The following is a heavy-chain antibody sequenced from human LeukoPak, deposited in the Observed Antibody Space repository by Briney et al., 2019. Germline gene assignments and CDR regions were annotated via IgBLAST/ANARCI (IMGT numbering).Heavy chain of an antibody. J-gene: IGHJ4*02. Sequence: GGSLRLSCAASGFTFSSYSMNWVRQAPGKGLEWVSFISSSSSYIYYADSVKGRFTISRDNAKNSLYLQMNSLRAEDTAVYYCARVVGGSSGYYYIDYWGQGTLVTVSS. CDR2: ISSSSSYI. CDR3: ARVVGGSSGYYYIDY. V-gene: IGHV3-21*01. D-gene: IGHD3-22*01. CDR1: GFTFSSYS.